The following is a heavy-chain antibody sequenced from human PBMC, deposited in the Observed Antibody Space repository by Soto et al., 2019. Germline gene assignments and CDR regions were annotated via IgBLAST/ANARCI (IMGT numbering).Heavy chain of an antibody. CDR3: ARAQFYSGSGRYNNLMLEP. Sequence: PSETLSLTCAVSGDSLSAAGDSLSWIRPPPGGGLECIGYIYHSRTFRYTPARKTPRTMSLERSNNQFAPALNSVTAADSSVYYCARAQFYSGSGRYNNLMLEPWGQGTQVTVSS. CDR1: GDSLSAAGDS. D-gene: IGHD3-10*01. J-gene: IGHJ5*02. CDR2: IYHSRTF. V-gene: IGHV4-30-2*01.